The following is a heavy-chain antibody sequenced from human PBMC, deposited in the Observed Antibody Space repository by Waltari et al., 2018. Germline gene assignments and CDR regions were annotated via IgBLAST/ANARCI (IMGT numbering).Heavy chain of an antibody. D-gene: IGHD6-13*01. CDR2: IYHSGRT. J-gene: IGHJ4*02. CDR3: ARAPHSSSWYY. CDR1: GYSISSGYY. Sequence: QVQLQESGPGLVKPSETLSLTCAVSGYSISSGYYWGWIRQPPGKGLEWIGSIYHSGRTYYNPSLKSRVTISVDTSKNQFSLKLSSVTAADTAVYYCARAPHSSSWYYWGQGTLVTVSS. V-gene: IGHV4-38-2*01.